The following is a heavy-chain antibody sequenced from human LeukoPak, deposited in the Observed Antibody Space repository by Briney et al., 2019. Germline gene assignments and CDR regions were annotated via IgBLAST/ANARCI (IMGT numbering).Heavy chain of an antibody. D-gene: IGHD1-7*01. Sequence: GGSLRLSCAASGFTFSSYGMHWVRQAPGKGLEWVAVISYDGSNKYYADSVKGRFTISRDNSKNTLYLQMNSLRAEGTAVYYCANGWNYRAFDYWGQGTLVTVSS. V-gene: IGHV3-30*18. J-gene: IGHJ4*02. CDR1: GFTFSSYG. CDR2: ISYDGSNK. CDR3: ANGWNYRAFDY.